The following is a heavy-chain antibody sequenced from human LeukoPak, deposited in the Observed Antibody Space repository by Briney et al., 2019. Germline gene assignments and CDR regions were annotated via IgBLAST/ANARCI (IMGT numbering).Heavy chain of an antibody. V-gene: IGHV4-34*01. D-gene: IGHD1-26*01. J-gene: IGHJ4*02. CDR1: GGSFSGYY. CDR2: INHSGST. CDR3: ANDGPRALGY. Sequence: TSETLSLTCAVYGGSFSGYYWSWIRQPPGKGLEWIGEINHSGSTNYNPSLKSRVTISVDTSKNQFSLKLSSVTAADTAVYYCANDGPRALGYWGQGTLVTVSS.